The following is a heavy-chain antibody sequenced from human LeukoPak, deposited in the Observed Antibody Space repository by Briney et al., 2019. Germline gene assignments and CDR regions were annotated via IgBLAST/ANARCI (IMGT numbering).Heavy chain of an antibody. CDR1: GFTFGDYA. CDR3: TRGRTGLDY. D-gene: IGHD1-14*01. V-gene: IGHV3-49*04. Sequence: GGSLILSCTTSGFTFGDYAITWVRQRPGKGLEWVGFGRSKEYGEETQYTASVKDRFILSRDDSKSIAYLQMSSLKTEDTGVYYCTRGRTGLDYWGQGTLVTVSS. CDR2: GRSKEYGEET. J-gene: IGHJ4*02.